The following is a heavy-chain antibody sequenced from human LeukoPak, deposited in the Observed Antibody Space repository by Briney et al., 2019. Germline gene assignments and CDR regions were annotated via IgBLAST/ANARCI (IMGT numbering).Heavy chain of an antibody. V-gene: IGHV4-4*02. CDR2: IYHSGST. D-gene: IGHD4-23*01. J-gene: IGHJ4*02. CDR1: GGSISSSNW. CDR3: ARGLTRQYFDS. Sequence: SETLSLTCAVSGGSISSSNWWSWVLQPPGKGLEWIGEIYHSGSTNYNPSLKSRVTISVDTSRNQFSLSLSSVTAADTAVYYCARGLTRQYFDSWDRGTLVTVSS.